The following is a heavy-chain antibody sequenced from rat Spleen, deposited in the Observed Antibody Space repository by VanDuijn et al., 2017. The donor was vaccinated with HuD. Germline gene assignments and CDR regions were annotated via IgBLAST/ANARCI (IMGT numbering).Heavy chain of an antibody. CDR2: ISPSGGST. D-gene: IGHD1-9*01. CDR3: ARHGYTRYYFDY. Sequence: EVQLVESGGGLVQPGRSLKLSCAASGFTFSDYGVAWVRQAPTKGLEWVASISPSGGSTYYRDSVKGRFTVSRDNAKSTLYLQMDSLRSEDTATYYCARHGYTRYYFDYWGQGVMVTVSS. CDR1: GFTFSDYG. V-gene: IGHV5-29*01. J-gene: IGHJ2*01.